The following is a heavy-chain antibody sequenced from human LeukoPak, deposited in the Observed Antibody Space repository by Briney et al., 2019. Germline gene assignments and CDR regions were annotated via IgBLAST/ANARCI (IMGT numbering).Heavy chain of an antibody. CDR2: IYSGGTT. CDR3: ARLPHFWTRLEGY. Sequence: GGSLRLSCAASGFTVSSNSMSWVRQAPGKGLEWASVIYSGGTTYYADSVKGRFTISKDNSKNTLYLQMNSLRAEDTAVYYCARLPHFWTRLEGYWGQGTLVTVSS. D-gene: IGHD3-3*02. V-gene: IGHV3-66*04. CDR1: GFTVSSNS. J-gene: IGHJ4*02.